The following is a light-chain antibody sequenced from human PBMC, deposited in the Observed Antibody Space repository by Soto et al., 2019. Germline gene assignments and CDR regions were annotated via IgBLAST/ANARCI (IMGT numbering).Light chain of an antibody. Sequence: DIQMTQSPSILSASVGDRVTITCRASQSISSWLAWYQQKPGKAPNLLIHKASHLESGVPSRFSGSGSGTEFTLTISRLEPEDFAVYYCQQYGSSPWTFGQGTKVDIK. J-gene: IGKJ1*01. CDR3: QQYGSSPWT. V-gene: IGKV1-5*03. CDR2: KAS. CDR1: QSISSW.